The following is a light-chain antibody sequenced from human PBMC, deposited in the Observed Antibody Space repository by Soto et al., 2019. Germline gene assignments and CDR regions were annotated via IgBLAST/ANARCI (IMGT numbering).Light chain of an antibody. Sequence: DIQMTQSPSTLSASVGDRVTITCRASQSISSWLAWYQQKSGKAPKLLIYNASSLESGVPSRFSGSGSGTEFTLTISSLQPDDFATYYCQQYNSYPMYTFGQGTKLEIK. CDR2: NAS. CDR3: QQYNSYPMYT. CDR1: QSISSW. J-gene: IGKJ2*01. V-gene: IGKV1-5*03.